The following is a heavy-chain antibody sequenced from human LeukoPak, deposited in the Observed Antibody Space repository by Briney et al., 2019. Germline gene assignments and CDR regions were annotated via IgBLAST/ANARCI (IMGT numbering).Heavy chain of an antibody. CDR1: GFTFSSYG. Sequence: GGSLRLSCAASGFTFSSYGMHWVRQAPGKGLEWVSVISGSGGSTYYADSVKGRFTISRDNSKNTLYLQMNSLRAEDTAVYYCASSTTVTTSGIDYWGQGTLVTVSS. V-gene: IGHV3-23*01. J-gene: IGHJ4*02. CDR3: ASSTTVTTSGIDY. D-gene: IGHD4-17*01. CDR2: ISGSGGST.